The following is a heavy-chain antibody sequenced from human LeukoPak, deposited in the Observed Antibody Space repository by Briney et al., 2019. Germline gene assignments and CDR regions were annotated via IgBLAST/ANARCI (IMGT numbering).Heavy chain of an antibody. CDR1: GFTFYNSG. Sequence: GGPLRLSCAASGFTFYNSGMGWVRQAPGKGLEWVSAISGSGGITYYADSVKGRFTISRDVSKNTLYLQMNSLKAEDTAVYYCAIEQWELKSWGQGTLVTVSS. V-gene: IGHV3-23*01. CDR3: AIEQWELKS. CDR2: ISGSGGIT. J-gene: IGHJ5*02. D-gene: IGHD1-26*01.